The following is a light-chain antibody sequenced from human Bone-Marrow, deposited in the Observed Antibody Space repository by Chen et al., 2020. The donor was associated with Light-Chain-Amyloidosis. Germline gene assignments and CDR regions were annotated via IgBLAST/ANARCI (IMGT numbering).Light chain of an antibody. CDR3: TSYTGTLV. V-gene: IGLV2-14*01. CDR1: SSDVGNYNP. Sequence: QSALTQPASVSGSPGQSITLSCSGISSDVGNYNPVSWDQQHPGKAPKLLIYEVSTRPSGFSSRFSGSKSGNTASLTISGLQAEDEAFYYCTSYTGTLVFGGGTKLTVL. J-gene: IGLJ3*02. CDR2: EVS.